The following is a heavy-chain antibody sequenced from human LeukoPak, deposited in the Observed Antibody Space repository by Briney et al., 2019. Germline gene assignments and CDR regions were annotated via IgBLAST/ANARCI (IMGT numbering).Heavy chain of an antibody. CDR2: IYPGDSDT. Sequence: GESLRISCKASGYSFTTYWIGWVRQMPGKGLEWMGIIYPGDSDTRYSPSFQGQVTISADKSISTAYLQWSSLKASDTAMYYCARGLAVAGPRDAFDIWGQGTMVTVSS. J-gene: IGHJ3*02. CDR1: GYSFTTYW. V-gene: IGHV5-51*01. D-gene: IGHD6-19*01. CDR3: ARGLAVAGPRDAFDI.